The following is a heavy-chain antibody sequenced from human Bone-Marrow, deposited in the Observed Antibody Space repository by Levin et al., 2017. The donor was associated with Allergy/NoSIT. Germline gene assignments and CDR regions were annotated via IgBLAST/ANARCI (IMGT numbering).Heavy chain of an antibody. CDR1: GFTFSTYS. V-gene: IGHV3-48*02. CDR3: ARDTGSAYESTAGPDY. D-gene: IGHD5-12*01. CDR2: ISNSGSLI. Sequence: GGSLRLSCAASGFTFSTYSMNWVRQAPGKGLECISFISNSGSLIYYADSVKGRFTISRDNAKNSLYLQMNSLRDEDTAVYYCARDTGSAYESTAGPDYWGQGTLVTVSS. J-gene: IGHJ4*02.